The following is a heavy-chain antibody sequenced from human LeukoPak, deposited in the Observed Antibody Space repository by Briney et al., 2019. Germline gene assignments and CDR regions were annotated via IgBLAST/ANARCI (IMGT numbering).Heavy chain of an antibody. CDR3: ARDFSGLFSY. D-gene: IGHD3-16*01. CDR2: IYHSGST. V-gene: IGHV4-38-2*02. CDR1: GYSISSGYY. J-gene: IGHJ4*02. Sequence: SETLSLTCTVSGYSISSGYYWGWIRQPPGKGLEWIGSIYHSGSTYYNPSLKSRVTISVDTSKNQFSLKLSSVTAADTAVYYCARDFSGLFSYWGQGTLVTVSS.